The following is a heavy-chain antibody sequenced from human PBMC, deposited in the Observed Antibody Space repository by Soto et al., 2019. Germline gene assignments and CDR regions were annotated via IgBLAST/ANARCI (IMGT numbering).Heavy chain of an antibody. CDR1: EFTFSNYF. J-gene: IGHJ4*02. CDR2: ISSSSTYI. Sequence: EVLLVESGGGLVKPGGSLRLSCAASEFTFSNYFMNWVRQAPGKGLEWVSSISSSSTYIYYADSVKGRFTVSRDNAKNSLYMKMNSLRAEDTAVYYCARDLAKWELRGGFDYWGQGTLVTVSS. D-gene: IGHD1-26*01. V-gene: IGHV3-21*01. CDR3: ARDLAKWELRGGFDY.